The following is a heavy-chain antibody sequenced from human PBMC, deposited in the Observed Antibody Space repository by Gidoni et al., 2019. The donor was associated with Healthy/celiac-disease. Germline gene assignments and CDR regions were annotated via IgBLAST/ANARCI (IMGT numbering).Heavy chain of an antibody. CDR3: ATVGYCSSTSCYSNDAFDI. D-gene: IGHD2-2*01. V-gene: IGHV1-2*02. CDR2: INPNSGGT. J-gene: IGHJ3*02. CDR1: GYTFPGYY. Sequence: QVPLVQSGAEVQKPGASVKVSCKASGYTFPGYYMHWVRQAPGQGLEWMGWINPNSGGTNYAQKFQGRVTMTRDTSISTAYMELSRLRSDDTAVYYCATVGYCSSTSCYSNDAFDIWGQGTMVTVSS.